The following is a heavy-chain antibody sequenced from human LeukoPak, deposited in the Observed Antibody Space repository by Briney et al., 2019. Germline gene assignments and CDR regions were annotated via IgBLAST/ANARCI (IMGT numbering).Heavy chain of an antibody. Sequence: SETLSLTCTVSGGSISRGDYYWSWIRQPPGKGLEWIGEINHSGSTNYNPSLKSRVTISVDTSKNQFSLKLSSVTAADTAVYYCARGGRPLYYDILTGYSKGSYFDYWGQGTLVTVSS. CDR3: ARGGRPLYYDILTGYSKGSYFDY. CDR2: INHSGST. V-gene: IGHV4-34*01. J-gene: IGHJ4*02. CDR1: GGSISRGDYY. D-gene: IGHD3-9*01.